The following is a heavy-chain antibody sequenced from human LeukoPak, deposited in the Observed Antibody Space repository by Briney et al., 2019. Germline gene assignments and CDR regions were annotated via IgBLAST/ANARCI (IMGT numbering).Heavy chain of an antibody. CDR3: ARDNFAVATNWFDP. Sequence: GASVKVSCKASGGTFSSYAISWVRQAPGQGLEWMGGIIPIFGTANYAQKFQGRVTITADESTITAYMELSSLRSEDTAVYYCARDNFAVATNWFDPWGQGTLVTVSS. CDR2: IIPIFGTA. CDR1: GGTFSSYA. J-gene: IGHJ5*02. V-gene: IGHV1-69*13. D-gene: IGHD5-12*01.